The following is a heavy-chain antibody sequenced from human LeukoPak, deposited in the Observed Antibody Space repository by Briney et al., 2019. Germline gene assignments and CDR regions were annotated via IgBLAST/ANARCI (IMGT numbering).Heavy chain of an antibody. CDR2: MNPNSGNT. V-gene: IGHV1-8*03. Sequence: ASVKVSCKASGYTFTSYDINWVRQATGQGPEWMGWMNPNSGNTGYAQKFQGRVTITRNTSISTAYMELSSLRSEDTAVYYCASSWPVGATTFGYWGQGTLVTVSS. CDR3: ASSWPVGATTFGY. J-gene: IGHJ4*02. D-gene: IGHD1-26*01. CDR1: GYTFTSYD.